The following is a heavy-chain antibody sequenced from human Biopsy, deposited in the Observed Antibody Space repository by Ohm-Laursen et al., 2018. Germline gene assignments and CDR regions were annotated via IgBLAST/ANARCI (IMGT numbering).Heavy chain of an antibody. CDR3: ARGDYFDSNGYFWFDP. D-gene: IGHD3-22*01. V-gene: IGHV4-31*01. CDR1: GGSISSGGSY. J-gene: IGHJ5*02. Sequence: SQTLSLTCTVSGGSISSGGSYWSWIRQRPGKGLEWIGYIFNSANTYYNPSLKILITISGDTSKNQFSLKLNSVTAADTAMYYCARGDYFDSNGYFWFDPWGQGTLVTVSS. CDR2: IFNSANT.